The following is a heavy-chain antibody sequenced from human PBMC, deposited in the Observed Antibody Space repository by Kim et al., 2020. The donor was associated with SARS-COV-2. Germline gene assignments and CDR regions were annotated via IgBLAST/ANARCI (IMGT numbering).Heavy chain of an antibody. Sequence: GESLKISCKGSGYSFTSYWIGWVRQMPGKGLEWMGIIYPGDSDTRYSPSFQGQVTISADKSISTAYLQWSSLKASDTAMYYCARQHSSGYPWYYYYGMDVWGQGTTVTVSS. D-gene: IGHD6-19*01. CDR1: GYSFTSYW. CDR2: IYPGDSDT. J-gene: IGHJ6*02. CDR3: ARQHSSGYPWYYYYGMDV. V-gene: IGHV5-51*01.